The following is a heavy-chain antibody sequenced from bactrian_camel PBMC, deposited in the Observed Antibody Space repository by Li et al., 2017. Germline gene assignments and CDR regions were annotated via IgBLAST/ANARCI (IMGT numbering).Heavy chain of an antibody. J-gene: IGHJ6*01. D-gene: IGHD3*01. CDR2: IDSDGST. Sequence: HVQLVESGGGSVQVGGSLTLSCVASGDTIGRYCMGWFRQIPDREREGVAGIDSDGSTSYADSVKGRFTVSQDSAKSMLYLQMNSLKPEDTAVYYCAADRASYYLDYGPYRPGLGYWGQGTQVTVS. CDR1: GDTIGRYC. CDR3: AADRASYYLDYGPYRPGLGY. V-gene: IGHV3S55*01.